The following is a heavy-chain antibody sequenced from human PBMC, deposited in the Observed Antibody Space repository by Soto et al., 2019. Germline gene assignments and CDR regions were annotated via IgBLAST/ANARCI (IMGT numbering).Heavy chain of an antibody. CDR2: ISSGTSYT. Sequence: QVQLVESGGGLVRPGESLRLSCAASGFTFSDSSMNWIRQAPGKGLEWVSYISSGTSYTNYADSVKGRFTISRDNAKNSLFLHMNSLRAEDTAVYYSARSVVSSTRFDPWGQGTLVTVSS. D-gene: IGHD6-13*01. V-gene: IGHV3-11*06. CDR3: ARSVVSSTRFDP. CDR1: GFTFSDSS. J-gene: IGHJ5*02.